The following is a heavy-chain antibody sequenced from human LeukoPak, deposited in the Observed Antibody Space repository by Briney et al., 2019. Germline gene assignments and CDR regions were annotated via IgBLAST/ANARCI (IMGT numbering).Heavy chain of an antibody. CDR3: ARDLTRGRWLQALDV. CDR1: GGSISSYY. D-gene: IGHD5-24*01. J-gene: IGHJ6*04. V-gene: IGHV4-4*07. Sequence: SETLSLTCTVSGGSISSYYWSWIRQPAGKGLEWIGRIYTSGSTNYNPSLKSRVTMSVDTSKNQFSLKLSSVTAADTAVYYCARDLTRGRWLQALDVWGKGTTVTVSS. CDR2: IYTSGST.